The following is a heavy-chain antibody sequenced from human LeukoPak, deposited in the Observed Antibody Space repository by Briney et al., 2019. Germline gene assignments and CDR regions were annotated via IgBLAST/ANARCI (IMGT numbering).Heavy chain of an antibody. Sequence: SETLSLTCTVSGGSINSSSYYWGWIRQPPGKGLEWIGSIYYSGSTYYNPFLKRRVTISVDTSKNQFSLKLTSVTAADTAVYSCARRQYSSSSWFDPWGQGTLVTVS. CDR2: IYYSGST. CDR1: GGSINSSSYY. V-gene: IGHV4-39*01. D-gene: IGHD6-6*01. CDR3: ARRQYSSSSWFDP. J-gene: IGHJ5*02.